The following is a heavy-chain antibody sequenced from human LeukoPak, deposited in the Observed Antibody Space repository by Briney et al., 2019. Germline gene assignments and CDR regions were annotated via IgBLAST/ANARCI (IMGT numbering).Heavy chain of an antibody. Sequence: GASVKVSCEASGYTFTGYYMHWVRQAPGQGLEWMGWINPNSGGTNYAQKLQGRVTMTTDTSTSTAYMELRSLRSDDTAVYYCARESSGWFFSDQPFDYWGQGTLVTVSS. J-gene: IGHJ4*02. D-gene: IGHD6-19*01. V-gene: IGHV1-2*02. CDR2: INPNSGGT. CDR1: GYTFTGYY. CDR3: ARESSGWFFSDQPFDY.